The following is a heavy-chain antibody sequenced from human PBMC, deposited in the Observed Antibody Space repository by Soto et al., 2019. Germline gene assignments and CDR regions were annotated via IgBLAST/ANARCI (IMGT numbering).Heavy chain of an antibody. CDR3: ARASAGRITIFGVVITNGPFIDY. CDR2: MNPNSGNT. Sequence: ASVKVSCKASGYTFTSYDINWVRQATGQGLEWMGWMNPNSGNTGYAQKFQGRVTMTRNTSISTAYMELSSLRSEDTAVYYCARASAGRITIFGVVITNGPFIDYWGQGTLVTVSS. V-gene: IGHV1-8*01. J-gene: IGHJ4*02. D-gene: IGHD3-3*01. CDR1: GYTFTSYD.